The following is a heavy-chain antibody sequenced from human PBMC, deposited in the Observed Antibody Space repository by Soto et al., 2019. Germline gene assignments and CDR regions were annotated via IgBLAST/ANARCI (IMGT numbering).Heavy chain of an antibody. Sequence: ASVKVSCKASGYTFTSYGISWVRQAPGQGLEWMGWISAYNGNTNYAQKLQGRVTMTTDTSTSTAYMELRSLRSDDTAVYYCARRGITMVRGVHAPGMDVWGQGTTVTVSS. V-gene: IGHV1-18*01. CDR2: ISAYNGNT. CDR3: ARRGITMVRGVHAPGMDV. D-gene: IGHD3-10*01. J-gene: IGHJ6*02. CDR1: GYTFTSYG.